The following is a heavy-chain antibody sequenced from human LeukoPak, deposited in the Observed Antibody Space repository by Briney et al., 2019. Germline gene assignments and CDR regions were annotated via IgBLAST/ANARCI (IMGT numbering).Heavy chain of an antibody. Sequence: PGGSLRLSCAASRFTFSTYAMSWVRQAPGKGLEWVSGISGSGSSTYYADSVKGRFTIARDNSKNTLYLQMNSLRGEDTAVYYCALTTRIALGQQRWGEGALVTVSS. J-gene: IGHJ4*02. CDR3: ALTTRIALGQQR. V-gene: IGHV3-23*01. CDR2: ISGSGSST. D-gene: IGHD4/OR15-4a*01. CDR1: RFTFSTYA.